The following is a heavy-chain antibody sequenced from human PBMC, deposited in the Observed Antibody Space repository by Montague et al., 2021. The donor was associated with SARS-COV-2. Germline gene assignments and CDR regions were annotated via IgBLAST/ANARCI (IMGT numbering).Heavy chain of an antibody. D-gene: IGHD2-21*02. CDR2: INHSGST. Sequence: SETLSLTCAVYGGSFSGYYWSWIRQPPGKGLEWIGEINHSGSTNYNPSLKIRVTISVYTSKNQFSLKLSSATATDTAVYYCSGASWHIVVVTAIRDGYYGMDVWGQGTTVTVSS. J-gene: IGHJ6*02. V-gene: IGHV4-34*01. CDR1: GGSFSGYY. CDR3: SGASWHIVVVTAIRDGYYGMDV.